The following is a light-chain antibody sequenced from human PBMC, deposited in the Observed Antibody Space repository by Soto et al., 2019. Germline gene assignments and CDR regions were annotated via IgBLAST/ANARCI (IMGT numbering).Light chain of an antibody. J-gene: IGKJ1*01. CDR1: QSVSSSY. Sequence: EIVLTQSPGTLSLSPGERATLSCRASQSVSSSYFAWYQQKPGQAPRLLLYGGSSRATGIPDRFSGSGSGTDFTLTISRLEPEDFAVYYCHQYGSSSWTFVQGTKVEIK. CDR3: HQYGSSSWT. CDR2: GGS. V-gene: IGKV3-20*01.